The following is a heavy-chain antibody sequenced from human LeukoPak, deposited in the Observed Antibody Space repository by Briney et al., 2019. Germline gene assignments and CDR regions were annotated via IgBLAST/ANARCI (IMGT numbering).Heavy chain of an antibody. Sequence: ASVKVSCKASGYTFTSYAMHWVRQAPGQGLEWMGWINAGNGNTKYSQKFQGRVTITRDTSASTAYMELSSLRSEDTAVYYCASSKETYYDFWSGYSNPDYYYGMDVWGQGTTVTVSS. J-gene: IGHJ6*02. CDR1: GYTFTSYA. CDR2: INAGNGNT. CDR3: ASSKETYYDFWSGYSNPDYYYGMDV. D-gene: IGHD3-3*01. V-gene: IGHV1-3*01.